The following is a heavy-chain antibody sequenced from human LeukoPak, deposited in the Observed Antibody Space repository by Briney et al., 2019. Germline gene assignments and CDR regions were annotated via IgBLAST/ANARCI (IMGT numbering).Heavy chain of an antibody. V-gene: IGHV1-18*01. CDR2: ISTYNGDT. D-gene: IGHD3-16*01. CDR3: ARDDKSGGGDY. Sequence: ASVKVSCKASGYTFTSYGISWARQAPGQGLEWMGWISTYNGDTNYAQTLQGRVTMTTDTSTSTAYMELRSLTSDDTAVYYCARDDKSGGGDYWGQGALVTVSS. J-gene: IGHJ4*02. CDR1: GYTFTSYG.